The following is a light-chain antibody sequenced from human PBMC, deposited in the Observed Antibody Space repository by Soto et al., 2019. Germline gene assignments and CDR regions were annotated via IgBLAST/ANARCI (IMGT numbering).Light chain of an antibody. J-gene: IGKJ4*01. CDR2: DAS. Sequence: EIVLRQSPATLSLSPGERATLSCRASQSVSNYLAWYQQKPGQAPRLLIYDASNRATGIPARFSGSGSGTDFTLTINSLEPEDFAVYYCQQRSNWPTFGGGTKVEIK. CDR1: QSVSNY. CDR3: QQRSNWPT. V-gene: IGKV3-11*01.